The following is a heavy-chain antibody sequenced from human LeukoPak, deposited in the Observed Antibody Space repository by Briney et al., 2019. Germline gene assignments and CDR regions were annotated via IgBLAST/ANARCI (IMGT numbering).Heavy chain of an antibody. D-gene: IGHD3-22*01. V-gene: IGHV3-23*01. Sequence: PGGSLRLSCAASGFTFGSYAMSWVRQDPGKGLGWVSAISGSGGSTYYADSVNGRFTISRDNSKNTLYLQMNSLRAADTAVYYCANQYYDGSGYYYAEHLGQGTLVTVSS. CDR2: ISGSGGST. J-gene: IGHJ1*01. CDR3: ANQYYDGSGYYYAEH. CDR1: GFTFGSYA.